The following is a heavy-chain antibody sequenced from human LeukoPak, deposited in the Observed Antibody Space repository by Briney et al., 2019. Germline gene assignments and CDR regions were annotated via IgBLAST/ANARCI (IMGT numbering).Heavy chain of an antibody. Sequence: VSVKVSCKASGYTFTSYGISWVRQAPGQGLEWMGWISAYNGNTNYAQKLQGRVTMTTDTSTSTAYMELRSLRSDDTAVYYCARDHLRYHFDYWGQRTPVTVSS. D-gene: IGHD1-1*01. J-gene: IGHJ4*02. CDR2: ISAYNGNT. CDR1: GYTFTSYG. V-gene: IGHV1-18*01. CDR3: ARDHLRYHFDY.